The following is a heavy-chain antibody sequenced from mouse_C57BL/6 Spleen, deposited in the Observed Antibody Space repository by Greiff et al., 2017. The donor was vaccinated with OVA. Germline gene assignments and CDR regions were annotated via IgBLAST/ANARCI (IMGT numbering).Heavy chain of an antibody. CDR3: ARGRGLSYYSNLAWFAY. J-gene: IGHJ3*01. V-gene: IGHV1-53*01. CDR1: GYTFTSYW. Sequence: QVQLQQPGTELVKPGASVKLSCKASGYTFTSYWMHWVKQRPGKGLEWIGNINPSNGGTNYNEKFKSKDKLTVDKSSSTAYMQLSSLTSEYSAVYYCARGRGLSYYSNLAWFAYWGQGTLVTVSA. D-gene: IGHD2-5*01. CDR2: INPSNGGT.